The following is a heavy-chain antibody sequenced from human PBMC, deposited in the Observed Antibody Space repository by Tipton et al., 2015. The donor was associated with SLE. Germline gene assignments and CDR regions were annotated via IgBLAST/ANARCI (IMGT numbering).Heavy chain of an antibody. J-gene: IGHJ4*02. Sequence: QLVQSGAEVKKPGASVKVSCQASGYNFTRYYMHWVRQAPGQGLEWLGIINPISGSTAYAQKFQDRVTMIRDTSTTTVYMEMSSLRSDDTAVYYCARDRLEGAVMIYWGQGTLVTVSP. CDR3: ARDRLEGAVMIY. CDR2: INPISGST. V-gene: IGHV1-46*01. CDR1: GYNFTRYY. D-gene: IGHD2-2*01.